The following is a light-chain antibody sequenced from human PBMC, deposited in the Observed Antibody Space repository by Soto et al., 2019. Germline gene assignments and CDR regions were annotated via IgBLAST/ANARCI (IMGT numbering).Light chain of an antibody. J-gene: IGKJ4*01. V-gene: IGKV1-27*01. CDR1: QGISNY. Sequence: DIQMTQSPSSLSASVGDRVTITCRARQGISNYLAWYQQKPGKVPKVLIYGASILQSGVPSRFSGSGSGTDFTLTISSLQPVDVATYYCQKYNGAPFTFGGGTKVDIK. CDR3: QKYNGAPFT. CDR2: GAS.